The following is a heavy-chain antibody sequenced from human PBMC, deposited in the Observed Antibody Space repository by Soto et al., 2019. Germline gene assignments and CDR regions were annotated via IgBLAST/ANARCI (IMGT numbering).Heavy chain of an antibody. J-gene: IGHJ5*02. V-gene: IGHV3-74*01. Sequence: EVQLVESGGGLVQPGGSLRLSCAASKFSFSGDWMHWVRQAPGKGLMWVSSVNPDGSTTTYADSVKGRFTISRDNAKNTVFLQMNSLRADAPAVYYCAKVASGSYDWFDPCGQGNLVTVSS. CDR3: AKVASGSYDWFDP. CDR2: VNPDGSTT. D-gene: IGHD1-26*01. CDR1: KFSFSGDW.